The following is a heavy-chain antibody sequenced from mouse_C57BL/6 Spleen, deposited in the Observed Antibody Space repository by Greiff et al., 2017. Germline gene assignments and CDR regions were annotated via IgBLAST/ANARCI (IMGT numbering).Heavy chain of an antibody. V-gene: IGHV1-52*01. J-gene: IGHJ3*01. CDR1: GYTFTSYW. CDR2: IDPSDSET. D-gene: IGHD1-1*01. CDR3: ARGATNGSPFAY. Sequence: VQLQQPGAELVRPGSSVKLSCKASGYTFTSYWMHWVKQRPIQGLEWIGNIDPSDSETHYNQKFKDKATLTVDKSSSTAYMQLSSLTSEDSAVYYCARGATNGSPFAYWGQGTLVTVSA.